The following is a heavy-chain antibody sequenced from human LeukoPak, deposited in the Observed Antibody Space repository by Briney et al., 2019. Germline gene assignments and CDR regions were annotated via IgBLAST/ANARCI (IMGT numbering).Heavy chain of an antibody. D-gene: IGHD3-9*01. CDR2: IYNSGIT. J-gene: IGHJ4*02. V-gene: IGHV4-4*09. CDR1: GGSISSYY. CDR3: ARHGDVRYFDWLKDGFDY. Sequence: SDTLSLTCTVFGGSISSYYWSWIRKPPGKGLEWIGYIYNSGITNKNPSLKSRVTISGDTSKNQFSLKLSSVTAADTAVYYCARHGDVRYFDWLKDGFDYWGQGTLVTVSS.